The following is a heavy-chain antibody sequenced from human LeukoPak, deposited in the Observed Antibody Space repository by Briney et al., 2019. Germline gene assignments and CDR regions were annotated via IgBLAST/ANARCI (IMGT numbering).Heavy chain of an antibody. J-gene: IGHJ4*02. CDR3: ARHMTSGGIQLWMGGLADY. Sequence: GESLKISCKGSGYSFTSYWIGWVRQMPGKGLEWMGIIYPGDSNTRYSPSFQGQATISADKSISTAYLQWSSLKASDTAMYYCARHMTSGGIQLWMGGLADYWGQGTLVTVSS. CDR2: IYPGDSNT. D-gene: IGHD5-18*01. CDR1: GYSFTSYW. V-gene: IGHV5-51*01.